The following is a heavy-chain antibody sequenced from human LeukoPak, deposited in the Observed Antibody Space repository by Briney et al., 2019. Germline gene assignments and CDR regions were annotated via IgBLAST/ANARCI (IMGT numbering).Heavy chain of an antibody. CDR2: ISWNSGSI. J-gene: IGHJ4*02. Sequence: PGGSLRLSCAASGFTFDDYAMHWVRQAPGKGLEWVSGISWNSGSIGYADSVKGRFTISRDNAKNSLYLQMNSLRAEDTAVYYCARYYYDSSGYYEQDYWGQGTLVTVSS. D-gene: IGHD3-22*01. CDR3: ARYYYDSSGYYEQDY. CDR1: GFTFDDYA. V-gene: IGHV3-9*01.